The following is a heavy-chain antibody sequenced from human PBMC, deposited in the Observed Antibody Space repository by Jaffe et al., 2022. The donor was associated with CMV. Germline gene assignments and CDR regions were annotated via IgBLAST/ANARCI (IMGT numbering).Heavy chain of an antibody. CDR1: GASVSSNTAT. V-gene: IGHV6-1*01. CDR3: AGSGGSTDDALHI. J-gene: IGHJ3*02. D-gene: IGHD3-10*01. CDR2: TYYRSNWYN. Sequence: QIQLQQSGPGLVKPSQTLSLTCAISGASVSSNTATWNWLRQSPSRGLEWLGRTYYRSNWYNDYAPSVRSRIIISPDTSKNQFSLQVNSVTPEDTALYYCAGSGGSTDDALHIWAQGTMVTVSS.